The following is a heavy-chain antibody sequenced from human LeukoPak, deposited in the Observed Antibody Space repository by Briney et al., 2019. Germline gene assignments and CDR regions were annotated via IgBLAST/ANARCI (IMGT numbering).Heavy chain of an antibody. CDR3: ARHASGCYSIIDH. CDR2: IYYSGSS. CDR1: GGSISGYY. J-gene: IGHJ4*02. Sequence: SETLSLTCTVSGGSISGYYWSWIRQPPGKGLEWIGYIYYSGSSNYNPSLKSRVTMSVDTSKNQFSLKLTSVTAADTAVYYCARHASGCYSIIDHWGQGTLVTVSS. V-gene: IGHV4-59*08. D-gene: IGHD3-22*01.